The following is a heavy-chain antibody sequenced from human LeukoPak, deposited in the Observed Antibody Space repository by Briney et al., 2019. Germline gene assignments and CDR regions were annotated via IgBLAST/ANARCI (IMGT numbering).Heavy chain of an antibody. CDR3: ARSSAMVITPFDY. V-gene: IGHV1-69*13. CDR2: IIPIFGTA. Sequence: SVKVSCKASGGTFSSYAISWVRQAPGQGLEWMGGIIPIFGTANYAQKIQGRVTITADESTSTAYMELSSLRSEDTAVYYCARSSAMVITPFDYWGQGTLVTVSS. D-gene: IGHD3-22*01. CDR1: GGTFSSYA. J-gene: IGHJ4*02.